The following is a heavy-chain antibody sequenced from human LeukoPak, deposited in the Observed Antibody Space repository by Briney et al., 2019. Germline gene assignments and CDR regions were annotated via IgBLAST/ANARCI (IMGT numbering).Heavy chain of an antibody. CDR1: GFTFSSYA. D-gene: IGHD3-22*01. V-gene: IGHV3-23*01. CDR2: ISGSGGST. J-gene: IGHJ4*02. Sequence: GGSLRLSCAASGFTFSSYAMSWVRQAPGKGLEWVSAISGSGGSTYYADSVKGRFTISRDNSKDTLYLQMNSLRAEDTAVYYCAKDLDVGSSSGYPDRDYWGQGTLVTVSS. CDR3: AKDLDVGSSSGYPDRDY.